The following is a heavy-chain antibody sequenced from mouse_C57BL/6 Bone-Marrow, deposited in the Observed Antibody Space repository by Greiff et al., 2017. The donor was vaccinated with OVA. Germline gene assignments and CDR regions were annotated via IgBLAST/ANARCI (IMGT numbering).Heavy chain of an antibody. J-gene: IGHJ4*01. V-gene: IGHV1-55*01. Sequence: QVKLQQPGAELVKPGASVKRSCKASGYTFTGYWIPWVRQRPEQGLEWIGDINPGSGSINYNERFKGKATLTVDTSSSTAYMQLSSLTSEDSAVYYCAGYPWAMDYWGQGTSVTVSS. CDR1: GYTFTGYW. CDR3: AGYPWAMDY. CDR2: INPGSGSI. D-gene: IGHD5-1-1*01.